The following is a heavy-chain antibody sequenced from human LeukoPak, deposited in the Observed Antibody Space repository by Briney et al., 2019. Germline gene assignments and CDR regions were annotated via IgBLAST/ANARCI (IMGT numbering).Heavy chain of an antibody. J-gene: IGHJ6*02. Sequence: GGSLRLSRAASGFTFSSYSMNWVRQAPGKGLEWVSSISSSSSYIYYADSVKGRFTISRDNAKNSLYLQMNSLRAEDTAVYYCARVNYGSGSYYKYGDYYGMDVWGQGTTVTVSS. CDR2: ISSSSSYI. CDR1: GFTFSSYS. CDR3: ARVNYGSGSYYKYGDYYGMDV. V-gene: IGHV3-21*01. D-gene: IGHD3-10*01.